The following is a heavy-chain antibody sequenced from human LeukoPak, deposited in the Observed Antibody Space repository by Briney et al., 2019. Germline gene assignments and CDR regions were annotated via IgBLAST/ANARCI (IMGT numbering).Heavy chain of an antibody. V-gene: IGHV3-23*01. CDR2: ISDSGDYT. Sequence: GGSLRLTCPGSGFTFSRYATGWVRQAPGKGLEWVSAISDSGDYTYYADSVKGRFTIFRDNYKNTLYLHVNSLRCKDTAVYYCAKDTSIGKYCTSGVCSPFDYWGQGTLVTVSS. CDR3: AKDTSIGKYCTSGVCSPFDY. D-gene: IGHD2-8*01. J-gene: IGHJ4*02. CDR1: GFTFSRYA.